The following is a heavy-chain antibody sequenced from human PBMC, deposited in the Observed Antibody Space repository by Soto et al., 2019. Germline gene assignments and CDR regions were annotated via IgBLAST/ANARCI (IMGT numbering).Heavy chain of an antibody. CDR3: ARPSSGSYYSPFDY. Sequence: QLQLQESGPGLVKPSETLSLTCTVSGGSISSSSYYWGWIRQPPGKGLEWIGTIYYSGSTYYNPSFKSRVTLPVDTSKNQFSLKLSSVTAADTAVYYCARPSSGSYYSPFDYWGQGTLVTVSS. CDR1: GGSISSSSYY. J-gene: IGHJ4*02. V-gene: IGHV4-39*01. CDR2: IYYSGST. D-gene: IGHD1-26*01.